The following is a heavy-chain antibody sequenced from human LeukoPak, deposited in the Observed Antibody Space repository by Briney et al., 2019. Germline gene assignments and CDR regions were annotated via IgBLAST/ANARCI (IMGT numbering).Heavy chain of an antibody. CDR3: VRGLLLSGSYSAVDAFDI. CDR2: IIPIFGTA. CDR1: GGTFSSYA. D-gene: IGHD1-26*01. V-gene: IGHV1-69*06. J-gene: IGHJ3*02. Sequence: SVKVSCKASGGTFSSYAISWVRQAPGQGLEWMGGIIPIFGTANYAQKFQGRVTITADKSTSTAYMELSSLRPEDTAVYYCVRGLLLSGSYSAVDAFDIWGQGTMVTVSS.